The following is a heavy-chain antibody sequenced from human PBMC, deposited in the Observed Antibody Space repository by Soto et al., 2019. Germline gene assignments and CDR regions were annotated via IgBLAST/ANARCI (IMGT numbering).Heavy chain of an antibody. V-gene: IGHV3-11*01. D-gene: IGHD3-22*01. CDR2: ISSSGSTI. CDR3: VLGYSGYGRHQYYYDSSGYLDY. J-gene: IGHJ4*02. CDR1: GFTFSDYY. Sequence: GGSLRLSCAASGFTFSDYYMSWIRQAPGKGLEWVSYISSSGSTIYYADSVKGRFTISRDNAKNSLYLQMNSLRAEDTAVYYCVLGYSGYGRHQYYYDSSGYLDYWGQGTLVTVSS.